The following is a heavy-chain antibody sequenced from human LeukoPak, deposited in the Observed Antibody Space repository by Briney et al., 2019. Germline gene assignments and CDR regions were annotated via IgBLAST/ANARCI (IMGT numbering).Heavy chain of an antibody. Sequence: ASVKVSCKASGYTFCSYGISWLRQAPGQGLEWMGWISAYDGNTDYAQNLQGRVTMTTDTSTSTAYMELRSLRSDDTAVYYCARAVRGYSYAYLPYWGQGTLVTVSS. CDR2: ISAYDGNT. D-gene: IGHD5-18*01. J-gene: IGHJ4*02. CDR3: ARAVRGYSYAYLPY. CDR1: GYTFCSYG. V-gene: IGHV1-18*01.